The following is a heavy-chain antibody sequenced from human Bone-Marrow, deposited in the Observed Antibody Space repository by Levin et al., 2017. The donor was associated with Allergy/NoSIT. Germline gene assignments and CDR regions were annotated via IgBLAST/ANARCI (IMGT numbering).Heavy chain of an antibody. D-gene: IGHD3-22*01. J-gene: IGHJ4*02. CDR1: GFTFSSYA. V-gene: IGHV3-23*01. CDR2: ISGSGGST. CDR3: AKVARGSGYSDY. Sequence: HAGGSLRLSCAASGFTFSSYAMSWVRQAPGKGLEWVSAISGSGGSTYYADSVKGRFTISRDNSKNTLYLQMNSLRAEDTAVYYCAKVARGSGYSDYWGQGTLVTVSS.